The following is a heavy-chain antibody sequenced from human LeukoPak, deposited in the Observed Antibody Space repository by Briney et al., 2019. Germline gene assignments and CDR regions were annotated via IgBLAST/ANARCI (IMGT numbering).Heavy chain of an antibody. CDR1: GGTFSSYA. D-gene: IGHD6-19*01. J-gene: IGHJ4*02. Sequence: GASVKVSCKASGGTFSSYAISWVRQAPGQGLEWMGGIIPIFGTANYAQKFQGRVTITTDESTSTAYMELISLRSEDTAVYYCAREQGSSGWYQNDYWGQGTLVTVSS. V-gene: IGHV1-69*05. CDR3: AREQGSSGWYQNDY. CDR2: IIPIFGTA.